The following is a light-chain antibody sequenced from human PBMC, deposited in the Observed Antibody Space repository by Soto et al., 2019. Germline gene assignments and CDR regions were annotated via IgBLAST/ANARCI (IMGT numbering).Light chain of an antibody. CDR1: QSVSSN. CDR2: GAS. Sequence: EIVMTQSPATLSVSPGERATLSCRASQSVSSNLAWYQLKPGQAPRLLIYGASTGATGIPARFSGSGSGTDGTLTISSLLSEDFAVYYCQQYNNWPLSFGGGTKVEIK. V-gene: IGKV3-15*01. J-gene: IGKJ4*01. CDR3: QQYNNWPLS.